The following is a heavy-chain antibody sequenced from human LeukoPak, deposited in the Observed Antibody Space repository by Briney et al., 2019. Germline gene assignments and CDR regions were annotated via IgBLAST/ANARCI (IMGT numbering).Heavy chain of an antibody. D-gene: IGHD1-26*01. J-gene: IGHJ4*02. CDR2: ISAYNGNT. CDR1: GYTFTSYG. Sequence: ASVKVSCKASGYTFTSYGISWVRQAPGQGLEWMGWISAYNGNTNYAQKLQGRVTMTTDTSTSTAYMELRSLRSDDTAVYYCARDPRPGSYVLYFDYWGQGTLVTVSS. CDR3: ARDPRPGSYVLYFDY. V-gene: IGHV1-18*01.